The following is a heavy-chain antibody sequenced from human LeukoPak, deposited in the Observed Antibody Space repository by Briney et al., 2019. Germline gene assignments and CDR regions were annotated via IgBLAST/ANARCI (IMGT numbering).Heavy chain of an antibody. J-gene: IGHJ4*02. V-gene: IGHV4-4*02. CDR2: IYHSGST. CDR1: GGSISSSNW. D-gene: IGHD6-13*01. CDR3: ARLVGSNWYHEVLLGRDY. Sequence: SGTLSLTCAVSGGSISSSNWWSWVRQPPGKGLEWIGEIYHSGSTNYNPSLKSRVTISVDKSKNQFSLKLSSVTAADTAVYYCARLVGSNWYHEVLLGRDYWGQGTLVTVSS.